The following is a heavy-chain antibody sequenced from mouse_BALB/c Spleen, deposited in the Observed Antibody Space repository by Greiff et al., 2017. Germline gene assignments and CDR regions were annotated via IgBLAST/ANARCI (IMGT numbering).Heavy chain of an antibody. CDR2: ISSGGSYT. CDR3: ARGGDYDIAMDY. J-gene: IGHJ4*01. D-gene: IGHD2-4*01. V-gene: IGHV5-6*01. CDR1: GFTFSSYG. Sequence: DVQLVESGGDLVKPGGSLKLSCAASGFTFSSYGMSWVRQTPDKRLEWVATISSGGSYTYYPDSVKGRFTISRDNAKNTLYLQMSSLKSEDTAMYYCARGGDYDIAMDYWGQGTSVTVSS.